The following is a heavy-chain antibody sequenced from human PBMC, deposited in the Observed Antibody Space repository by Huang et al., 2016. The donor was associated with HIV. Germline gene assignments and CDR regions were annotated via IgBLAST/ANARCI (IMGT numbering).Heavy chain of an antibody. CDR3: ARGQSGPSQWLASLGNYYYYMDV. D-gene: IGHD6-19*01. CDR1: GGSISGSRYY. Sequence: QLQLQESGPGPVKPSATLSLTCSVSGGSISGSRYYWGWIRQPPGKGLEWIGSIYDSGDSHSSPSLKSRVTISVDTSKNQFSLKLSSVTAADTAVYYCARGQSGPSQWLASLGNYYYYMDVWGKGTTVTVSS. V-gene: IGHV4-39*01. CDR2: IYDSGDS. J-gene: IGHJ6*03.